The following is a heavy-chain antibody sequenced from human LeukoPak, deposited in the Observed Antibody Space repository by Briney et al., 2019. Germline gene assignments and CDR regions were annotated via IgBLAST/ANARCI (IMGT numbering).Heavy chain of an antibody. V-gene: IGHV1-18*01. D-gene: IGHD4-17*01. CDR2: ISAHNGNT. CDR3: ARGYTATGNWYFDL. Sequence: AAVKVSCTASGYTFTSYGISWVRQAPGQGLEWMGWISAHNGNTNYAQNLQGRVTMTTDTSTRTAYMALRSLRSDDTALYYCARGYTATGNWYFDLWGRGTLVSVSS. CDR1: GYTFTSYG. J-gene: IGHJ2*01.